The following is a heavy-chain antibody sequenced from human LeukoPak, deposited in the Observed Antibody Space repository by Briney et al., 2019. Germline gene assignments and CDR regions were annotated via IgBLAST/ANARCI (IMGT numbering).Heavy chain of an antibody. CDR3: ARQSFTTPVYS. D-gene: IGHD1-1*01. CDR2: IYYSGST. V-gene: IGHV4-59*08. J-gene: IGHJ4*02. CDR1: GRSISSYY. Sequence: SETLSLTCTVSGRSISSYYWSWIRQPPGKGLEWIGYIYYSGSTNFNPSLKSRVTISRDTPKNQFSLKLSSVTAADTAVYDCARQSFTTPVYSWGQGTLVTVSS.